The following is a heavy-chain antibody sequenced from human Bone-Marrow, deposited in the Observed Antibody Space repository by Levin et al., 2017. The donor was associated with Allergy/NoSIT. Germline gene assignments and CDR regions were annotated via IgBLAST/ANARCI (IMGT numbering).Heavy chain of an antibody. J-gene: IGHJ4*02. Sequence: GGSLRLSCAASGFTFSSSNMNWVRQAPGKGLEWVSSISSGSDYRYYADSVKGRCTISRDNAKNSLYLQLNSLRAEDTAVYYCARAGRATIGFDYWGQGTLVTVSA. CDR1: GFTFSSSN. CDR3: ARAGRATIGFDY. V-gene: IGHV3-21*01. CDR2: ISSGSDYR. D-gene: IGHD5-12*01.